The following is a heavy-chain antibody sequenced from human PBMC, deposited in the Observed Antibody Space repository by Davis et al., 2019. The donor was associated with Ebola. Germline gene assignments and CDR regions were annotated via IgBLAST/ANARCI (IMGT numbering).Heavy chain of an antibody. D-gene: IGHD6-13*01. CDR1: GYSFTSYW. J-gene: IGHJ6*02. V-gene: IGHV5-10-1*01. CDR2: IDPRDSYT. CDR3: ARIAAAGTYYFYGMDV. Sequence: GESLKISCQGSGYSFTSYWITWVRQMPAKGLEWMGRIDPRDSYTNYSPSFQGHVTISADKSINTAYLHWSSLKASDTAMYYCARIAAAGTYYFYGMDVWGQGTTVTVSS.